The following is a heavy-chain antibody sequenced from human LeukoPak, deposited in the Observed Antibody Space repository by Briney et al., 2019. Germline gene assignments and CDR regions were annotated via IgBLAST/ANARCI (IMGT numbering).Heavy chain of an antibody. Sequence: GGSLRPSCAASGFTFSSYGMHWVRQAPGKGLEWVAVIWYDGSNKYYADSVKGRFTISRDNSKNTLYLQMNSLRAEDTAVYYCARDNFYGSGSYIRDNPDAFDIWGQGTMVTVSS. CDR2: IWYDGSNK. D-gene: IGHD3-10*01. CDR1: GFTFSSYG. J-gene: IGHJ3*02. V-gene: IGHV3-33*01. CDR3: ARDNFYGSGSYIRDNPDAFDI.